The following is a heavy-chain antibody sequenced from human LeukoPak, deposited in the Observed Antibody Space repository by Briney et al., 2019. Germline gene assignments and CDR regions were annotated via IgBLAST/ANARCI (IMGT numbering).Heavy chain of an antibody. V-gene: IGHV1-46*02. D-gene: IGHD2-21*01. CDR2: INPSGGT. J-gene: IGHJ5*02. CDR3: ARDGNYCVDP. Sequence: ASVTVSCKASGYTFNNMHWVRQAPGQGLEWMGIINPSGGTSYAQKFQGRVAMTRDTSTGTVYMELSSLTSDDTAVYYCARDGNYCVDPWGQGTLVTVSS. CDR1: GYTFNN.